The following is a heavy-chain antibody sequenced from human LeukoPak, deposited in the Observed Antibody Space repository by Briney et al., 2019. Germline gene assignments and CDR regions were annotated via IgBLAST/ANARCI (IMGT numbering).Heavy chain of an antibody. Sequence: GGSLRLSCVASGFTFSSYAMSWVRQAPARGLEWVSSLRGDGETFYADSVKGRFTLSRDHSRNTVYLHLNNLRVEDTAVYYCAKASWVSSADAVLWGQRTVVTVS. CDR3: AKASWVSSADAVL. CDR1: GFTFSSYA. CDR2: LRGDGET. V-gene: IGHV3-23*01. D-gene: IGHD3-16*01. J-gene: IGHJ4*02.